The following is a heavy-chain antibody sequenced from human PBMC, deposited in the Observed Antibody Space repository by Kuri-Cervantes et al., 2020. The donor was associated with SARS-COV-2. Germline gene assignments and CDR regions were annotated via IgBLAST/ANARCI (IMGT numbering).Heavy chain of an antibody. V-gene: IGHV3-11*04. CDR1: GFTFSDHY. J-gene: IGHJ6*03. CDR2: ISASGSVI. Sequence: AGSLRLSCAASGFTFSDHYMSWIRQAPGKGLEWISYISASGSVIYYADSMKGRFTISRDNAKNSLYLQMNSLRAEDTAVYYCARASKEQRVFYYYYYMDVWGKGTTVTVSS. CDR3: ARASKEQRVFYYYYYMDV. D-gene: IGHD6-6*01.